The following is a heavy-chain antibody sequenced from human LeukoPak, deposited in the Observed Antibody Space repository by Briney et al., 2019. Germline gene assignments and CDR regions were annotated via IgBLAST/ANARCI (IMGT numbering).Heavy chain of an antibody. V-gene: IGHV3-21*01. CDR3: ARACDYYDSSGCDY. D-gene: IGHD3-22*01. Sequence: GGSLRLSCVASGFTFSSYTMNWVRQAPGKGLEWVSSISSSSSYIYYADSVKGRFTISRDNAKKSVYLQMNSLRVEDTAVYYCARACDYYDSSGCDYWGQGTLVTVSS. CDR2: ISSSSSYI. J-gene: IGHJ4*02. CDR1: GFTFSSYT.